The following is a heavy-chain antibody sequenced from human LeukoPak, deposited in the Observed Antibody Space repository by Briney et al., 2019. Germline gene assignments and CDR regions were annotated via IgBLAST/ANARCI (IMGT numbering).Heavy chain of an antibody. CDR1: GYTFTGYY. D-gene: IGHD3-22*01. V-gene: IGHV1-2*02. CDR3: ARGDYYDSSGYDY. CDR2: INPKNGGS. Sequence: ASVKVSCKASGYTFTGYYMHWVRQAPGQGLEWVGWINPKNGGSNYAQKFQGRVTMTRNTSISTAYMELSSLRSEDTAVYYCARGDYYDSSGYDYWGQGTLVTVSS. J-gene: IGHJ4*02.